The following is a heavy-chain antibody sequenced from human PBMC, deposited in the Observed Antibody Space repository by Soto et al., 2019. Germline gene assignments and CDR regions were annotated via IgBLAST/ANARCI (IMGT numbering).Heavy chain of an antibody. J-gene: IGHJ6*03. Sequence: PSETLSLTCTFSGGSISSYYWSWIRQPPGKGLEWIGYIYYSGSTNYNPSLKSRVTISVDTSKNQFSLKLSSVTAADTAVYYCARHAGTTFYYYYMDVWGKGTTVTAP. CDR1: GGSISSYY. D-gene: IGHD1-7*01. CDR2: IYYSGST. V-gene: IGHV4-59*08. CDR3: ARHAGTTFYYYYMDV.